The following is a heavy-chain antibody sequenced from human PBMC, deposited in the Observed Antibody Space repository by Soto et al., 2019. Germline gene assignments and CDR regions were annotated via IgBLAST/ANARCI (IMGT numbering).Heavy chain of an antibody. Sequence: ASVKVSCKASGYTFTSYAMHWVRQAPGQRLEWMGWINAGNGNTKYSQKFQGRVTITRDTSASTAYMELSSLRSEDTAVYYCARHSNEYRKSLDYWGKGTLVTVSS. J-gene: IGHJ4*02. V-gene: IGHV1-3*01. D-gene: IGHD6-13*01. CDR2: INAGNGNT. CDR3: ARHSNEYRKSLDY. CDR1: GYTFTSYA.